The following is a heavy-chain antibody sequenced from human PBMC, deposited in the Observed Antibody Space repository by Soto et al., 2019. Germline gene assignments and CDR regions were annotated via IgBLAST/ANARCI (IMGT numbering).Heavy chain of an antibody. D-gene: IGHD2-2*01. CDR2: INSDGTTT. CDR1: GFTFSSYW. Sequence: GGSLRLSCAASGFTFSSYWMHWVRQAPGKGLVWVSRINSDGTTTNFADSVKGRFTISRDNAQNTLFLQMNGLRAEDTAVYYCARGLYHKYGQDYWGRGTLVTVSS. J-gene: IGHJ4*02. V-gene: IGHV3-74*01. CDR3: ARGLYHKYGQDY.